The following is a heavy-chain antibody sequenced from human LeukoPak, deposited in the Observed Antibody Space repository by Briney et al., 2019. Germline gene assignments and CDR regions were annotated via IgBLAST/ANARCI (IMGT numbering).Heavy chain of an antibody. V-gene: IGHV3-23*01. D-gene: IGHD1-26*01. J-gene: IGHJ4*02. CDR2: ISGSGGST. Sequence: GGSLRLSCAASGFTFSSYGMSWVRQAPGKGLEWVSAISGSGGSTYYADSVKGRFTISRDNSKNTLYLQMNSLRAEDTAVYYCANRGAEVGATVAPGDYWGQGTLVTVSS. CDR3: ANRGAEVGATVAPGDY. CDR1: GFTFSSYG.